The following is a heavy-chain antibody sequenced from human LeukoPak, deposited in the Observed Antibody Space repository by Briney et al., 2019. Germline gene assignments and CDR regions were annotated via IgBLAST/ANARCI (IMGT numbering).Heavy chain of an antibody. CDR3: ATDGAGFDT. CDR2: INIGGTNT. Sequence: GGSLRLSCVASGFTFSDYYMSWIRQAPGKGLEWLSYINIGGTNTHYADSVKGRFTISRDNAKKSLYLQMNNLRAEDTAVYYCATDGAGFDTWGQGVLVTVST. V-gene: IGHV3-11*01. CDR1: GFTFSDYY. J-gene: IGHJ5*02.